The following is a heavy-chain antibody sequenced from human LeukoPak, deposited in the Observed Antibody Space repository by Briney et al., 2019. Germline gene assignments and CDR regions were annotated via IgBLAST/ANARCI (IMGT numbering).Heavy chain of an antibody. D-gene: IGHD2-2*01. CDR3: ARSRVQAAKSRRWFDP. V-gene: IGHV4-34*01. CDR1: GVSFGGYY. J-gene: IGHJ5*02. Sequence: SETLSLTCAVYGVSFGGYYWSWIRKPPGKGLEWLGEINHSGSTNYNPSLKSRVTISVDTSKNQFSLKLSSVTAADTAVYYCARSRVQAAKSRRWFDPWGQGTLVTVSS. CDR2: INHSGST.